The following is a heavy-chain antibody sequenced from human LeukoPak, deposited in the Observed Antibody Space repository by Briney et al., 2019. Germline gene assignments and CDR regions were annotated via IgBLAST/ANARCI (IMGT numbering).Heavy chain of an antibody. CDR1: GGSNSSSSYY. J-gene: IGHJ2*01. D-gene: IGHD6-6*01. CDR3: ARDFRSAFDL. V-gene: IGHV4-61*01. CDR2: IYYSGST. Sequence: SETLSLTCTVSGGSNSSSSYYWGWIRQPPGKGLEWIGYIYYSGSTNYNPSLKSRVTISVDTSKNQFSLKLSSVTAADTAVYYCARDFRSAFDLWGRGTLVTVSS.